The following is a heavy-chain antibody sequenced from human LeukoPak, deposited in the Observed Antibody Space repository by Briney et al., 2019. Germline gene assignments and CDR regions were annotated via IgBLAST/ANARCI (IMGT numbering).Heavy chain of an antibody. D-gene: IGHD4-17*01. J-gene: IGHJ4*02. CDR1: GYTFTGYY. CDR3: ARARDYGDYAVDY. V-gene: IGHV1-2*02. Sequence: ASVKVSCKASGYTFTGYYIHWVRQAPGQGLEWMGWINPNSGGTNYAQKFQGRVTMTRDTSISTAYMELSRLRSDDTAVYYCARARDYGDYAVDYWGQGTLVTVSS. CDR2: INPNSGGT.